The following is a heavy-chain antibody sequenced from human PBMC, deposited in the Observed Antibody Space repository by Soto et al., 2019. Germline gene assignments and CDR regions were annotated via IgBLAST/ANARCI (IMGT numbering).Heavy chain of an antibody. Sequence: PGESLKISCKGSGYSFTSYWIGWVRQMPGKGLEWMGIIYPGDSDTRYSPSFQGQVTISADKSISTAYLQWSSLKASDTAMYYCARDHYYDSSGYLRVGMDVWGQGTTVTSP. CDR3: ARDHYYDSSGYLRVGMDV. J-gene: IGHJ6*02. V-gene: IGHV5-51*01. D-gene: IGHD3-22*01. CDR2: IYPGDSDT. CDR1: GYSFTSYW.